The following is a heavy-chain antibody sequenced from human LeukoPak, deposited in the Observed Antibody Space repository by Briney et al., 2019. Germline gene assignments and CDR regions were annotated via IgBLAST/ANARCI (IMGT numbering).Heavy chain of an antibody. D-gene: IGHD3-22*01. CDR3: ARKSSGYPCDY. CDR2: IYTSGST. CDR1: GGSISSGSYY. J-gene: IGHJ4*02. Sequence: SETLSLTCTVSGGSISSGSYYCCWIRQPAGKGLEWIGRIYTSGSTNYNPSLKSRVTISVDTSKNQFSLKLSSVTAADTAVYYCARKSSGYPCDYWGQGTLVTVSS. V-gene: IGHV4-61*02.